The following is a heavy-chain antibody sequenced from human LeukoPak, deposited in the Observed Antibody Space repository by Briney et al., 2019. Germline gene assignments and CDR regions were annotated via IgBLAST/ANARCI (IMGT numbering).Heavy chain of an antibody. V-gene: IGHV4-61*01. CDR1: GFSVTTDSYC. CDR2: DYCGGNT. D-gene: IGHD3-10*01. Sequence: SETLSLTCTVSGFSVTTDSYCWGWVRQPPGKGLEWIGYDYCGGNTNYDPSLKRRVTISVDTSKNQFSLTLTSVTAADTAVYFCARDHFGSLDSWGQGILVTVSS. J-gene: IGHJ4*02. CDR3: ARDHFGSLDS.